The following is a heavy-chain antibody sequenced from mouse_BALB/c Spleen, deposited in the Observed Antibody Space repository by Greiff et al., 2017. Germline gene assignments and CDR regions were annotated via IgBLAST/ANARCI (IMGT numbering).Heavy chain of an antibody. Sequence: DVQLQESGPGLVKPSQTVSLSCTVTGISITTGNYRWSWLRQFPGNKLEWIGYIYYSGTITYNPSLTSRTTITRNTSKNQFFLEMNSLTAEDTATYYCARGPFYDGYYYAMDYWGQGTSVTVSA. CDR1: GISITTGNYR. J-gene: IGHJ4*01. CDR3: ARGPFYDGYYYAMDY. D-gene: IGHD2-3*01. CDR2: IYYSGTI. V-gene: IGHV3-5*02.